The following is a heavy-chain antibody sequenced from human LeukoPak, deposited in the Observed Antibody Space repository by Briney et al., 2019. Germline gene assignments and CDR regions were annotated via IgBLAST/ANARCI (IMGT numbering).Heavy chain of an antibody. CDR2: IIPIFGTA. D-gene: IGHD2-2*01. CDR3: ASEGPLPAANDY. J-gene: IGHJ4*02. CDR1: GYTFTSYY. V-gene: IGHV1-69*13. Sequence: GASVKVSCKASGYTFTSYYMHWVRQAPGQGLEWMGGIIPIFGTANYAQKLQGRVTITADESTSTAYMELSSLRSEDTAVYYCASEGPLPAANDYWGQGTLVTVSS.